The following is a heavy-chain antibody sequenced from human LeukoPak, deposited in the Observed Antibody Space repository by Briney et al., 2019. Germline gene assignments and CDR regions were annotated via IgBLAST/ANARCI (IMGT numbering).Heavy chain of an antibody. CDR3: VKGGTGDGVGWTH. V-gene: IGHV3-23*01. CDR1: GFTFSDHA. CDR2: INGNGGGS. J-gene: IGHJ4*02. D-gene: IGHD7-27*01. Sequence: GGSLRLSCAASGFTFSDHAMSWVRQAPAKGLEWVSSINGNGGGSYYIDSVKGRFTVSRDNSENALYLHMNNLLTEDTAVIFCVKGGTGDGVGWTHWGQGSLVTVFS.